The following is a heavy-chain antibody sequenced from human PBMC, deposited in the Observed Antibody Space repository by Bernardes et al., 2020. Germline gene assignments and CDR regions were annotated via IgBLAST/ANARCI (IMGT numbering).Heavy chain of an antibody. J-gene: IGHJ1*01. D-gene: IGHD2-2*02. CDR1: GGSFSDYY. Sequence: SETLSLTCAVYGGSFSDYYWTWIRQPPGKGLEWIGEINHSGTTNYNPSLESRLTMSIDTSKKQFSLKLNSVTAADTAVYYCARAYCSTTTCYRNFQRWGQGTPVTVSS. CDR3: ARAYCSTTTCYRNFQR. CDR2: INHSGTT. V-gene: IGHV4-34*01.